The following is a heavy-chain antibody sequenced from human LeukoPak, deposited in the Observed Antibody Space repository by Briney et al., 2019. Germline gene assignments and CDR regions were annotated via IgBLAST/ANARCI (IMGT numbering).Heavy chain of an antibody. J-gene: IGHJ5*02. CDR1: GGSISSSSYY. CDR2: IYYSGST. V-gene: IGHV4-39*01. Sequence: PSETLSLTCTVSGGSISSSSYYWGWIRQPPGKGLEWIGSIYYSGSTYYNPSLKSRVTISADTSKNQFSLKLSSVTAADTAVYYCARQFVRYCSSTSCYARNYNWFDPWGQGTLVTVSS. D-gene: IGHD2-2*01. CDR3: ARQFVRYCSSTSCYARNYNWFDP.